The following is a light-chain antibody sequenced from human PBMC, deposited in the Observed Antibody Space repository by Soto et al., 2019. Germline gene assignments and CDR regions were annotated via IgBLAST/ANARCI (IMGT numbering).Light chain of an antibody. CDR1: QSISSY. CDR2: AAS. J-gene: IGKJ1*01. V-gene: IGKV1-39*01. Sequence: DIQMTQSPSCLSASVGDRVAITCRASQSISSYLNWYQQKPGKAPKLLIYAASSLQSGVPSRFSGSGSGTDFTLTISSLQPEDFATYYCQQSYSTPPWTFGQGTKVDIK. CDR3: QQSYSTPPWT.